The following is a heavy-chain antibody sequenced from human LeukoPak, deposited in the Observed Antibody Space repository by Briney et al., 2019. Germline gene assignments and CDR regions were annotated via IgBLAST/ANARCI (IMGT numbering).Heavy chain of an antibody. V-gene: IGHV3-30*02. CDR2: IRYDGSNK. Sequence: PGGSLRLSCAASGFTFSSYGMHWVRQAPGKGLEWVAFIRYDGSNKYYADSVKGRFTIPRDNSKNTLYLQMNSLRAEDTAVYYCAKDRLWFGELLPPVDYWGQGTLVTVSS. J-gene: IGHJ4*02. CDR3: AKDRLWFGELLPPVDY. D-gene: IGHD3-10*01. CDR1: GFTFSSYG.